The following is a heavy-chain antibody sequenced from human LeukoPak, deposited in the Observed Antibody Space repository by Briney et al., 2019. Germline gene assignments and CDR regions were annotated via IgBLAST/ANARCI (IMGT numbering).Heavy chain of an antibody. CDR3: ARGARDSSGSYSLYYFDY. D-gene: IGHD3-22*01. J-gene: IGHJ4*02. CDR2: IYYSRST. V-gene: IGHV4-30-4*01. Sequence: SETLSLTCTVSGGSISSGDYYWSWIRQPPGKGLEWIGYIYYSRSTYYNPSLKSRVTISVDTSKNQFSLKLSSVTAADTAVYYCARGARDSSGSYSLYYFDYWGQGTLVTVSS. CDR1: GGSISSGDYY.